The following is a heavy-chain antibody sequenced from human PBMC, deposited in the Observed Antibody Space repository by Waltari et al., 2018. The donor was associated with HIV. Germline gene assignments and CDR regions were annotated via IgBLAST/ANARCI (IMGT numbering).Heavy chain of an antibody. J-gene: IGHJ2*01. Sequence: QVQLQESGPGLVKPSQTLSLTCTVSGGSITSGDYYWTWIRQPAGKGLEWIGRVYTSGSVNYNPSLRSRVTMSLDTSKNQFSLKLTSVTAADTAVYYCARGLDILTGHYHWFLDVWGRGTLVTVSS. CDR3: ARGLDILTGHYHWFLDV. CDR2: VYTSGSV. CDR1: GGSITSGDYY. D-gene: IGHD3-9*01. V-gene: IGHV4-61*02.